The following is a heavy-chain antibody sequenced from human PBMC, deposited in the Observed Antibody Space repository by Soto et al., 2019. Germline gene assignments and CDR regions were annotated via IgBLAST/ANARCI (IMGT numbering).Heavy chain of an antibody. CDR2: MWNDGTTK. D-gene: IGHD2-15*01. CDR3: ARDLGSLSGGTWYSAFFDL. J-gene: IGHJ4*02. V-gene: IGHV3-33*01. Sequence: QEQLVESGGGVVQPGRSLILSCDASGFTFSSRGMHWVRQAPGKGLEWVALMWNDGTTKHYADSVKCRFTISRDNSKNTLYLQMNSLRAEDTAVYYCARDLGSLSGGTWYSAFFDLWGQGTLVTVSS. CDR1: GFTFSSRG.